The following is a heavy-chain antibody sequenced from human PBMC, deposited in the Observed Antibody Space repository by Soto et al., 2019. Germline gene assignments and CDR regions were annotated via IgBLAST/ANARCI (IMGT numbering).Heavy chain of an antibody. V-gene: IGHV4-31*03. Sequence: QVQLQESSPGLVRPSQTLSLTCTVSGGSISSGDYYWSWIRQHPGRGLEWIGYVYYSGITFYNPSLKSRLTIAVDTSKNQFYLRLGSVTAADTAVYYCAREMFSRTWYLGDRGQGTLVIVSS. CDR3: AREMFSRTWYLGD. CDR1: GGSISSGDYY. J-gene: IGHJ4*02. D-gene: IGHD6-13*01. CDR2: VYYSGIT.